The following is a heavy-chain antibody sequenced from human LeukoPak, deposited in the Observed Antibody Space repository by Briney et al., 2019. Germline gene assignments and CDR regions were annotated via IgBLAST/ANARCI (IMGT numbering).Heavy chain of an antibody. CDR3: AKASGSYFGWFDP. Sequence: GGSLRLSCAASGSTFSSYAMSWVRRAPGKGLEGVSAISGSGGSTYYADSVKGRFTISRDNSKNTLHLQMNSLRAEDTAVYYCAKASGSYFGWFDPWGQGTLVTVSS. D-gene: IGHD1-26*01. CDR2: ISGSGGST. V-gene: IGHV3-23*01. J-gene: IGHJ5*02. CDR1: GSTFSSYA.